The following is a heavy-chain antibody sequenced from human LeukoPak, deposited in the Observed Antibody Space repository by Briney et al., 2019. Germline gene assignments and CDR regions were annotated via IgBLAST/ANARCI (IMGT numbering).Heavy chain of an antibody. V-gene: IGHV3-23*01. CDR1: GFTFHNYA. CDR2: ISSSGDIT. J-gene: IGHJ4*02. D-gene: IGHD3-16*01. Sequence: GGSLRLSCAASGFTFHNYAMSWVRQAPGKGLEWVSAISSSGDITFYADSVKGRFTISRDNSRYTLYLQMNSLRAEDAAMYYCAKDLETINPIMGWGQGTLVTVSS. CDR3: AKDLETINPIMG.